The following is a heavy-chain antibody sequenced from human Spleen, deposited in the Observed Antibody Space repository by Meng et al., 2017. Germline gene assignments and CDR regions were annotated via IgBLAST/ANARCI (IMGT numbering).Heavy chain of an antibody. CDR3: TRVAGMRENYFDY. Sequence: ASVKVSCKASGSTFPTYYITWVRQAPGQGLEWMGWIRTYNDNRKYVQKLRGRVTMTTATSTSTAYMELRSLRSDDTAVYFCTRVAGMRENYFDYWGQGTLVTVSS. V-gene: IGHV1-18*04. D-gene: IGHD1-26*01. J-gene: IGHJ4*02. CDR1: GSTFPTYY. CDR2: IRTYNDNR.